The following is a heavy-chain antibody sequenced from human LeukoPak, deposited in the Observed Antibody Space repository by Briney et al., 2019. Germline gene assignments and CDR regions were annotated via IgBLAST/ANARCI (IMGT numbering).Heavy chain of an antibody. V-gene: IGHV1-69*04. D-gene: IGHD3-22*01. J-gene: IGHJ4*02. CDR1: GGTFSSYA. CDR2: IIPILGIA. CDR3: ARVHPKTYYYDSSGYH. Sequence: SVKVSCKASGGTFSSYAISWVRQAPGQGREWMGRIIPILGIANYAQKFQGRVTITADKSTSTAYMELSSLRSEDTAVYYCARVHPKTYYYDSSGYHWGQGTLVTVSS.